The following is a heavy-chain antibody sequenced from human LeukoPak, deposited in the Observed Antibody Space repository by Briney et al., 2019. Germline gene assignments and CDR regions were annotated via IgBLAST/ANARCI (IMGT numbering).Heavy chain of an antibody. V-gene: IGHV1-18*01. CDR2: ISAYNGNT. Sequence: ASVKVSCKASGYTFTSYGISWVRQAPGQGLEWMGWISAYNGNTNYAQKLQGRVTMTTDTSTSTAYMELRSLRSDDTAVYYCARSYYDSSGYYDDAFDIWGQGTTVTVSS. CDR3: ARSYYDSSGYYDDAFDI. CDR1: GYTFTSYG. J-gene: IGHJ3*02. D-gene: IGHD3-22*01.